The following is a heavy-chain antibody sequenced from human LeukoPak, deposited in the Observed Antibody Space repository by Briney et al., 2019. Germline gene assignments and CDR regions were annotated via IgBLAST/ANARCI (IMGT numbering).Heavy chain of an antibody. CDR2: ISSSSSYI. CDR3: ARDGWGYCSSASCSAGYFQH. Sequence: GSLRLSCAASGFTFSSYTMNWVRQAPGKGLEWVSSISSSSSYIYYADSVKGRFTISRDNAKNSLYLQMNSLRAEDTAVYYCARDGWGYCSSASCSAGYFQHWGQGTLVTVSS. D-gene: IGHD2-2*01. CDR1: GFTFSSYT. J-gene: IGHJ1*01. V-gene: IGHV3-21*01.